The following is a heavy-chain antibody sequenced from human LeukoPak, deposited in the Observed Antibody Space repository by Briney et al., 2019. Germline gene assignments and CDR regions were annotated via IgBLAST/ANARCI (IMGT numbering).Heavy chain of an antibody. V-gene: IGHV3-30-3*01. CDR3: ARDRGADILTAYSSGDY. CDR1: GFTFSSYA. J-gene: IGHJ4*02. CDR2: ISYDGSNK. Sequence: GGSLRLSCAASGFTFSSYAMHWVRQAPGKGLEWVAVISYDGSNKYYADSVKGRFTISRDNSKNTLCLQMNSLRAEDTAVYYCARDRGADILTAYSSGDYWGQGTLVTVSS. D-gene: IGHD3-9*01.